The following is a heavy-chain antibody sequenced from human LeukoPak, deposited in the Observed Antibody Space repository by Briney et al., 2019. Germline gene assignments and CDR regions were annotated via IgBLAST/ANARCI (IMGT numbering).Heavy chain of an antibody. Sequence: GASVKVSCKASGGTFSSYAISWVRQAPGQGLEWMGGIIPIFGTANYAQKFQGRVTMTRDTSISTIYMELSRLISDDTAVYYCARGTRFGAASDTGYWGQGTLVTVSS. D-gene: IGHD6-13*01. CDR2: IIPIFGTA. V-gene: IGHV1-69*05. J-gene: IGHJ4*02. CDR3: ARGTRFGAASDTGY. CDR1: GGTFSSYA.